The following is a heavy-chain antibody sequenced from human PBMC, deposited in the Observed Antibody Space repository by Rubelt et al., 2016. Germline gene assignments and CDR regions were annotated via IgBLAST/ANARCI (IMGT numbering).Heavy chain of an antibody. V-gene: IGHV3-21*01. Sequence: GGSLRLSCAASGFSFSSSWMTWVRQAPGKGLEWVSSISVTTGYTYYADSVKGRFTISRDDAQNSLPLQMNSLRAGDTAVYYCARVRGGSWESSYLDDWGRGTLVTVSS. J-gene: IGHJ4*02. CDR1: GFSFSSSW. CDR3: ARVRGGSWESSYLDD. D-gene: IGHD6-13*01. CDR2: ISVTTGYT.